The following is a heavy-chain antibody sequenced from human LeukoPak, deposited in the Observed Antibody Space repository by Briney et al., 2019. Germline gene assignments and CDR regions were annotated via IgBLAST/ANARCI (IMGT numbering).Heavy chain of an antibody. V-gene: IGHV3-30*02. D-gene: IGHD1-26*01. CDR2: IRLDGTEK. Sequence: GGSLRLSCVASGFTFNMYGMHWVRQAPGKGLEWVTFIRLDGTEKYYADSVKGRFTISRDNSKNTLSLQMNSLRADDTAVYYCARREYSGSSLSAFDIWGQGTMVTVSS. CDR3: ARREYSGSSLSAFDI. CDR1: GFTFNMYG. J-gene: IGHJ3*02.